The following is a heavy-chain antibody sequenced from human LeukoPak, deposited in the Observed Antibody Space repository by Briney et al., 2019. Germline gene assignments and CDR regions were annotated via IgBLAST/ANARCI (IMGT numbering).Heavy chain of an antibody. D-gene: IGHD3-22*01. J-gene: IGHJ4*02. CDR2: IYYSGST. CDR1: GGSISDSIYY. CDR3: ARAILYYDSSGYIDY. V-gene: IGHV4-39*07. Sequence: SETLSLTCTVSGGSISDSIYYWGWIRQPPGKGLEWIGSIYYSGSTYYNPSLKSRVTISVDTSKNQFSLKLSSVTAADTAVYYCARAILYYDSSGYIDYWGQGTLVTVSS.